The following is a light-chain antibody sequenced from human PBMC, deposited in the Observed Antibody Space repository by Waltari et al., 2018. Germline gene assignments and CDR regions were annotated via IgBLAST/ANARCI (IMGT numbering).Light chain of an antibody. CDR1: SSDVGGYTY. CDR3: TSYAGSHNWV. V-gene: IGLV2-8*01. J-gene: IGLJ2*01. CDR2: EVN. Sequence: QSALTQPPSASGSPGQSVTISCTGTSSDVGGYTYVSWYQHHPGKAPKPMISEVNTRPAGVPDRFSGSKSGNTASLTVSGLQADDEADYYCTSYAGSHNWVFGGGTKLTVL.